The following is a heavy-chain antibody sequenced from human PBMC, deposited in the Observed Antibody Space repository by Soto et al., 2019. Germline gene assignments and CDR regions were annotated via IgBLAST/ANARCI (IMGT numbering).Heavy chain of an antibody. CDR1: GFTLRTSG. CDR2: ISHDGSNQ. Sequence: GGSLRLSCVASGFTLRTSGTHWFRQAPSKGLEWVAVISHDGSNQFYAESVKGRFTTSRDNSKNMLYLQMNSLRADDSAVYFCAKDSSAAFDYWGQGTVVTVSS. CDR3: AKDSSAAFDY. D-gene: IGHD6-25*01. V-gene: IGHV3-30*18. J-gene: IGHJ4*02.